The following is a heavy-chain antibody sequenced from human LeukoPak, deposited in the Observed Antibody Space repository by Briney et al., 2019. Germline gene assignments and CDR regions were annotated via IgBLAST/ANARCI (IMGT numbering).Heavy chain of an antibody. Sequence: ASVKVSCKAPGYTFTGYYMHWVRQAPGQGLEWMGWINPNSGGTNYAQKFQGRVTMTRDTSISTAYMELSRLRSDDTAVYYCARGFYYGSGSYVDYWGQGTLVTVSS. J-gene: IGHJ4*02. CDR3: ARGFYYGSGSYVDY. V-gene: IGHV1-2*02. CDR2: INPNSGGT. D-gene: IGHD3-10*01. CDR1: GYTFTGYY.